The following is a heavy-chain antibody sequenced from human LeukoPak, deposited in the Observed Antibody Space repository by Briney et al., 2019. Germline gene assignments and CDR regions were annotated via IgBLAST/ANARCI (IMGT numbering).Heavy chain of an antibody. J-gene: IGHJ6*03. CDR2: INHSGST. CDR3: ARNRRLGYCSGGSCYSFGYYYYYMDV. Sequence: PSETLSLTCAVYGGSFNDYYWSWLRQPPGKGLEWIGEINHSGSTNYNPSLKSRVTISVDTSKNQFSLKLSSVTAADTAVYYCARNRRLGYCSGGSCYSFGYYYYYMDVWGKGTTVTISS. CDR1: GGSFNDYY. D-gene: IGHD2-15*01. V-gene: IGHV4-34*01.